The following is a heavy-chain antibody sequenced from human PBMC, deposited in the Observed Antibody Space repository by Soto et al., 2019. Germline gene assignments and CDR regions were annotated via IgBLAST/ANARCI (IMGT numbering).Heavy chain of an antibody. J-gene: IGHJ4*02. CDR3: ARGPSGDKVHY. Sequence: QVQLQESGPGLVKPSQTLSLTCTVSGGSITSDYFCWSWIRQPPGEGLEWIGHIFDSGTTYTNPSLRSQVAISLDTSKNHFSLTLSSVTAADTAVYYCARGPSGDKVHYWGQGALVTVSS. CDR2: IFDSGTT. D-gene: IGHD7-27*01. V-gene: IGHV4-30-4*01. CDR1: GGSITSDYFC.